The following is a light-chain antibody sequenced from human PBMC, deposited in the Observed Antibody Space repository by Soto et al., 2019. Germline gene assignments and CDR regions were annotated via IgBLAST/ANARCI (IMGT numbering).Light chain of an antibody. Sequence: LTKSSDTPSFSPGGKPTRSFKLSLNVNSYLAWYQQKPGQAPRLVISDASNRATGIPARFSGSGSGTDFTLTISSLEPEDFAVYYCQQRQYWPPITFGQGTRLEIK. CDR1: LNVNSY. CDR3: QQRQYWPPIT. V-gene: IGKV3-11*01. CDR2: DAS. J-gene: IGKJ5*01.